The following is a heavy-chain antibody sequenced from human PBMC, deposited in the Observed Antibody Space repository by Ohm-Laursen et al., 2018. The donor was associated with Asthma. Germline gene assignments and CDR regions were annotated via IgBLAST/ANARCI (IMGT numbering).Heavy chain of an antibody. D-gene: IGHD6-13*01. J-gene: IGHJ4*02. CDR3: AKDFGAQQLVPYYFDY. CDR2: ISWNSGSI. V-gene: IGHV3-9*01. CDR1: GFNFDDYA. Sequence: SLRLSCAASGFNFDDYAMHWVRQAPGKGLEWVSGISWNSGSIGYADSVKGRFTISRDNAKNSLYLQMNSLRAEDTALYYCAKDFGAQQLVPYYFDYWGQGTLVTVSS.